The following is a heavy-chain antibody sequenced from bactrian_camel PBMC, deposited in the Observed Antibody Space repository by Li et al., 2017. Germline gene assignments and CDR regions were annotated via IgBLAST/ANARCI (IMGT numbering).Heavy chain of an antibody. J-gene: IGHJ6*01. Sequence: HVQLVESGGGSVQAGESLRLSYPASDYSFSRYWAWFRRAPGREREGVAILDRNGGTRYEDSVRGRFTISQDNTKNTIYLQMDSLTPEDTATYYCAAVRYGVTWYPLCRARSADFGYWGQG. CDR2: ILDRNGGT. V-gene: IGHV3S1*01. D-gene: IGHD6*01. CDR3: AAVRYGVTWYPLCRARSADFGY. CDR1: DYSFSRYW.